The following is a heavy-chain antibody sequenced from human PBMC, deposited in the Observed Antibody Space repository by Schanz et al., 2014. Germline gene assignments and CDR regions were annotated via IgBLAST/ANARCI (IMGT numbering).Heavy chain of an antibody. Sequence: EVQLVESGGGLVQPGGSLRLSCAASGFSVGNKYMNWVRQAPGKGLEWVSLISDSGDTAYYADSVKGRFTISRDNFKGALYLQMSSLRAEDTAVYYCAKSLESCPGGRCSRGYFDYWGQGTLVTVSS. CDR2: ISDSGDTA. D-gene: IGHD2-8*02. V-gene: IGHV3-23*04. CDR3: AKSLESCPGGRCSRGYFDY. CDR1: GFSVGNKY. J-gene: IGHJ4*02.